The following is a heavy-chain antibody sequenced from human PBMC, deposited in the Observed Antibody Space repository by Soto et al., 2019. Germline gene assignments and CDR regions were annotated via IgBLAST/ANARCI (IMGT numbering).Heavy chain of an antibody. J-gene: IGHJ2*01. CDR1: GFTFSSYG. Sequence: QVQLVESGGGVVQPGRSLRLSCAASGFTFSSYGMHWVRQAPGKGLEWVAVISYDGSNKYYADSVKGRFTISRDNSKNTLYLQMNSLRAEDTAVYYCAKESCCDYSAPLFDLWGRGTLVTVSS. CDR3: AKESCCDYSAPLFDL. V-gene: IGHV3-30*18. D-gene: IGHD4-4*01. CDR2: ISYDGSNK.